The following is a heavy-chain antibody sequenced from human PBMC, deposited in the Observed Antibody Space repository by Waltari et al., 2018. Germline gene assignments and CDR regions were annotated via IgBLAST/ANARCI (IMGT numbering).Heavy chain of an antibody. CDR2: IIPILGIA. V-gene: IGHV1-69*10. CDR1: GGTFSSYA. J-gene: IGHJ6*03. Sequence: QVQLVQSGAEVKKPGSSVKVSCKAHGGTFSSYAISWVRQATGQGLEWMGGIIPILGIANYAQKFQGRVTITADKSTSTAYMELSSLRSEDTAVYYCARGYSSSWYYYYYMDVWGKGTTVTVSS. CDR3: ARGYSSSWYYYYYMDV. D-gene: IGHD6-13*01.